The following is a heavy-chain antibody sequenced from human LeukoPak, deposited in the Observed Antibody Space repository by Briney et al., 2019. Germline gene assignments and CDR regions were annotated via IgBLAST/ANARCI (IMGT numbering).Heavy chain of an antibody. CDR3: ASAPLIGSTFYYYYMDV. CDR1: GYTFTSYY. D-gene: IGHD6-25*01. J-gene: IGHJ6*03. CDR2: INPSGGST. Sequence: GASVKVSCKASGYTFTSYYMHWVRQAPGQGLEWMGIINPSGGSTSYAQKFQGRVTITADESTSTAYMELSSLRSEDTAVYYCASAPLIGSTFYYYYMDVWGKGTTVTISS. V-gene: IGHV1-46*01.